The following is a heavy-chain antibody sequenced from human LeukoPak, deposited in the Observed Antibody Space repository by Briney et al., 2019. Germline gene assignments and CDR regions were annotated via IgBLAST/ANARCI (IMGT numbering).Heavy chain of an antibody. CDR1: GFTFSNYA. Sequence: PGGSLRLSCTAPGFTFSNYAMSWVRQAPGKGLEWVSAISGSGGSTYYADSMKGRFTISRDNSRHTLYLQMNSLRAEDTAVYYCAKCARVDWLPIDYWGQGTLVTVSS. D-gene: IGHD3-9*01. CDR2: ISGSGGST. V-gene: IGHV3-23*01. CDR3: AKCARVDWLPIDY. J-gene: IGHJ4*02.